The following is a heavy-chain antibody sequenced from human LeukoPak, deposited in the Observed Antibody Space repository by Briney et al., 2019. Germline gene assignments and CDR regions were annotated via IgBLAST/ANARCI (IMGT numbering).Heavy chain of an antibody. CDR2: ISSDGGST. V-gene: IGHV3-64D*06. D-gene: IGHD5-12*01. Sequence: PGGSLRLSCAASGFTVSSNYMSWVRQAPGKGLEYVSAISSDGGSTYYADSVKGRFTIYRDNSKNTLYLQMSSLRAEDTAVYYCVKAPYGVATTDFDYWGQGTLVTVSS. J-gene: IGHJ4*02. CDR3: VKAPYGVATTDFDY. CDR1: GFTVSSNY.